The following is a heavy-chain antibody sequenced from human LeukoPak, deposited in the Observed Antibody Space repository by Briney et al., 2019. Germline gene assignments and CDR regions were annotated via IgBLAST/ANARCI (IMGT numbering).Heavy chain of an antibody. D-gene: IGHD1-26*01. J-gene: IGHJ6*03. CDR2: LYYSGKT. Sequence: SETLSLTCIISGGYISSTTYYWGWIRQPPGKGLEWIGTLYYSGKTYYNPSLKSRVTISIDTSKNQFSLKLTSATAADTAVYYCARGHSSASYTYHYYYMDVWGKGTTVTVSS. CDR1: GGYISSTTYY. CDR3: ARGHSSASYTYHYYYMDV. V-gene: IGHV4-39*07.